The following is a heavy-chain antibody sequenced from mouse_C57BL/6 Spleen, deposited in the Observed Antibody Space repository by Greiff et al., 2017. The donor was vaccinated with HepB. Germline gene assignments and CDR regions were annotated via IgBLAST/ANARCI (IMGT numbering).Heavy chain of an antibody. J-gene: IGHJ3*01. D-gene: IGHD2-4*01. CDR3: ARGDYDPWFAY. CDR2: INPNYGTT. V-gene: IGHV1-39*01. CDR1: GYSFTDYN. Sequence: EVKLMESGPELVKPGASVKISCKASGYSFTDYNMNWVKRSNGKSLEWIGVINPNYGTTSYNQNFKGKSTLTVNQSSSTAYMQLNSLTSEDSAVYYCARGDYDPWFAYWGQGTLVTVSA.